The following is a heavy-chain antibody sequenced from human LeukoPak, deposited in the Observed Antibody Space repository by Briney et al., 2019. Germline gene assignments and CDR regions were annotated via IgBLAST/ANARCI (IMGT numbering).Heavy chain of an antibody. Sequence: GGSPRLSCAASGFTFSSYAMHWVRQAPGKGLDWVASISSSGDSTYYADSVKGRFAISRDNSKNTLILQLNSLRPEDTAVYYCAKGRTRWVKEECDYWGQGTLVTVSS. CDR2: ISSSGDST. D-gene: IGHD4-23*01. V-gene: IGHV3-23*01. J-gene: IGHJ4*02. CDR1: GFTFSSYA. CDR3: AKGRTRWVKEECDY.